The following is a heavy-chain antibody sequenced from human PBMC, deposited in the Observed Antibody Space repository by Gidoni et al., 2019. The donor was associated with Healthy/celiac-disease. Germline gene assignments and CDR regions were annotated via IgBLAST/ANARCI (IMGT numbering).Heavy chain of an antibody. Sequence: QVQLQEAGPGLVKPSETLALTCTVAGGSISSYYWSWIRQPPGKGLDWIGYTYYSGSTNYNPSLQSRVTISVDTSKNQFSLKLSSVTAADTAVYYCARGPVVTPSSYYGMDVWGQGTTVTVSS. CDR1: GGSISSYY. V-gene: IGHV4-59*01. CDR2: TYYSGST. D-gene: IGHD2-21*02. J-gene: IGHJ6*02. CDR3: ARGPVVTPSSYYGMDV.